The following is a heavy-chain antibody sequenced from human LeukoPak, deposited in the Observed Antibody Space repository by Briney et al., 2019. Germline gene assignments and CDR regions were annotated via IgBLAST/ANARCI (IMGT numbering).Heavy chain of an antibody. V-gene: IGHV4-59*01. Sequence: PSETLSLTCTVSGDSISSYYWSWIRQPPGKGLEWIGYIYYSGSTNYNPSLKSRVTISVDTSKNQFSLKLSSVTAADTAVYYCARDHPPWQFGTWGQGTLVTVSS. J-gene: IGHJ5*02. CDR2: IYYSGST. CDR1: GDSISSYY. CDR3: ARDHPPWQFGT. D-gene: IGHD3-16*01.